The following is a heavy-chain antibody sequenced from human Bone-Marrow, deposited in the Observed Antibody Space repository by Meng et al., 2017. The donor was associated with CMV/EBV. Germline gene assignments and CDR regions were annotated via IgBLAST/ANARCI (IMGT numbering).Heavy chain of an antibody. J-gene: IGHJ5*02. D-gene: IGHD2-2*01. Sequence: SLKISCAASGFTFSSYAMHWVRQAPGKGLEWVAVISYDGSNKYYADSVKGRFTISRDNSKNTLYLQMNSLRGEDTAVYHCARAGSGYCSSTSCSHLYNWFDPWGQGTLVTVSS. CDR3: ARAGSGYCSSTSCSHLYNWFDP. CDR2: ISYDGSNK. V-gene: IGHV3-30-3*01. CDR1: GFTFSSYA.